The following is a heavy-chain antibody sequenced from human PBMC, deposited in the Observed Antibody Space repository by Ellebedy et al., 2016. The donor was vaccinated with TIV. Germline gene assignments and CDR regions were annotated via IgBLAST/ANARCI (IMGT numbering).Heavy chain of an antibody. Sequence: SETLSLTCTVSGGSISSYYWSRIRQPPGKGLEWIGYIYYSGSTYYNPSLKSRVTISVDTSKNQFSLKLSSVTAADTAVYYCARHVGRWLRPLWGQGTLVTVSS. CDR3: ARHVGRWLRPL. CDR2: IYYSGST. CDR1: GGSISSYY. J-gene: IGHJ4*02. V-gene: IGHV4-59*08. D-gene: IGHD5-12*01.